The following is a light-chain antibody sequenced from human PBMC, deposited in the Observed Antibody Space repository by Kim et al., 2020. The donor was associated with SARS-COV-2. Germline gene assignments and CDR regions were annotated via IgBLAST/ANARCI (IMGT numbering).Light chain of an antibody. CDR3: SSYTSTSNLV. CDR1: SSDIGGYDY. J-gene: IGLJ2*01. CDR2: AVT. V-gene: IGLV2-14*03. Sequence: QSVLTQPASVSGSPGQSITISCTGTSSDIGGYDYVSWYQQHTGRPPKLIIYAVTKRPSGVSNRFSASKSGITASLTIAGLQAEDDADYYCSSYTSTSNLVFGGGTQLTVL.